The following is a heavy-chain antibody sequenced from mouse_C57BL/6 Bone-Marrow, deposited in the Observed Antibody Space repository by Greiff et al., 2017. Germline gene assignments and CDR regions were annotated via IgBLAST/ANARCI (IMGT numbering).Heavy chain of an antibody. D-gene: IGHD1-1*01. V-gene: IGHV1-81*01. Sequence: VQLQQSGAELARPGASVKLSCKASGYTFTSYGISWVKQRTGQGLEWIGEIYPRSGNTYYNEKFKGKATLTADQSSSTAYMELRSLTSADSAVYYCAPIDYYTGGFAYWGQGTLVTVSA. CDR1: GYTFTSYG. CDR2: IYPRSGNT. J-gene: IGHJ3*01. CDR3: APIDYYTGGFAY.